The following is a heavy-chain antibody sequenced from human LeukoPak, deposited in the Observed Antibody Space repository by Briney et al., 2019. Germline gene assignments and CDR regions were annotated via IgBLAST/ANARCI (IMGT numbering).Heavy chain of an antibody. J-gene: IGHJ5*02. CDR1: GYTFTSYG. CDR2: ISAYNGNT. CDR3: ARDLGYCTIGTIFGCQRNWFDP. D-gene: IGHD2-8*01. V-gene: IGHV1-18*01. Sequence: ASVKVSCKASGYTFTSYGISWVRQAPGQGLERMGWISAYNGNTNYAQKFQGRVTLTTDTSTSTVDMELRSLRSDDTAVYYCARDLGYCTIGTIFGCQRNWFDPWGQGTLVTVSS.